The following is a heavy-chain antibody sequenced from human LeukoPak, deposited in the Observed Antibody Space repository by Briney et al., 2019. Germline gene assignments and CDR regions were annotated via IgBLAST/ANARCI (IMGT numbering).Heavy chain of an antibody. D-gene: IGHD5-12*01. CDR2: IYSGGST. Sequence: GGSLRLSCAASEFSLGSNYMTWVRQAPGKGLEWVSLIYSGGSTYYADSVTGRFTISRDNSKNTLYLQMNSLSAEDTAVYYCARGPSGYHNNGGQGTLVTVSS. V-gene: IGHV3-66*01. CDR3: ARGPSGYHNN. J-gene: IGHJ4*02. CDR1: EFSLGSNY.